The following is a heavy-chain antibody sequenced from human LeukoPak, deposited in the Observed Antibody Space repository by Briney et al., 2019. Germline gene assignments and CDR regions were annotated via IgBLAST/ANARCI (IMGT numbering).Heavy chain of an antibody. CDR2: IYPGDSDT. V-gene: IGHV5-51*01. Sequence: GESLKISCKGSGYSFTSYWIGWVRQMPGKGLEWMGIIYPGDSDTRYSPSFQGQVTISADKSISTAYLQWSSLKASDTAMYYCARLKGLYCGGDWSRCYYYYMDVWGKGTTVTISS. CDR1: GYSFTSYW. D-gene: IGHD2-21*02. J-gene: IGHJ6*03. CDR3: ARLKGLYCGGDWSRCYYYYMDV.